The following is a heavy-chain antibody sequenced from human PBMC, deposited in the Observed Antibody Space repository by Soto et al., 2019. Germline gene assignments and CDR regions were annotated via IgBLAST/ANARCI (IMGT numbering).Heavy chain of an antibody. Sequence: EVQLLESGGGLVQPGGSLRLSCAASGFTFSSHTMSWVRKALGKGLEWVAGIGGSGGSTYYADSVKGRFTISRENSKNTLYVQMHTLRAEDTAVYYCAKGKRSSGWLLDYWGQGTLVTVSS. CDR1: GFTFSSHT. CDR2: IGGSGGST. J-gene: IGHJ4*02. CDR3: AKGKRSSGWLLDY. D-gene: IGHD6-19*01. V-gene: IGHV3-23*01.